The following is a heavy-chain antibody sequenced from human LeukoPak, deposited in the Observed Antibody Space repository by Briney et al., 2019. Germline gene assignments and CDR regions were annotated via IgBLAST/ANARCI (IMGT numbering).Heavy chain of an antibody. D-gene: IGHD3-10*01. CDR1: GFTFSDYY. CDR3: ATSLLWFGELSSLDC. V-gene: IGHV3-11*01. CDR2: ISSSGSTI. Sequence: PGGSLRLSCAASGFTFSDYYMSWIRQAPGKGLEWVSYISSSGSTIYYADSVKGRFTISRDNAKNSLYLQMNSLRAEDTAVYYCATSLLWFGELSSLDCWGQGTLVTVSS. J-gene: IGHJ4*02.